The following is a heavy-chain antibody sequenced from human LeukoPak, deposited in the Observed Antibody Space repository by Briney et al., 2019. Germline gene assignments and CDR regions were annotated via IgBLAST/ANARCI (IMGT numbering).Heavy chain of an antibody. CDR1: GFTFSSYS. V-gene: IGHV3-21*04. CDR2: ISSSSSYI. J-gene: IGHJ4*02. Sequence: PGGSLRLSCAASGFTFSSYSMNWVRQAPGKGLEWVSSISSSSSYIYYADSVKGRFTISRDNAKNSLYLQMNSLRAEDTAVYYCAKRLAMTGTYHFDYWGQGTLVTVSS. D-gene: IGHD6-19*01. CDR3: AKRLAMTGTYHFDY.